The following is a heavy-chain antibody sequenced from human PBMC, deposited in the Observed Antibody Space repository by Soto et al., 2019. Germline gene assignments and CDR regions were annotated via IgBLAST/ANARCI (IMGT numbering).Heavy chain of an antibody. D-gene: IGHD5-12*01. CDR3: ARGGVDANYYYGMDV. V-gene: IGHV3-30-3*01. J-gene: IGHJ6*02. CDR2: ISYDGSNK. Sequence: PGGSLRLSCAASGFTFSSYAMHWVRQAPGKGLEWVAVISYDGSNKYYADSVKGRFTISRDNSKNTLYLQMNSLRAEDTAVYYCARGGVDANYYYGMDVWGQGTTVTVSS. CDR1: GFTFSSYA.